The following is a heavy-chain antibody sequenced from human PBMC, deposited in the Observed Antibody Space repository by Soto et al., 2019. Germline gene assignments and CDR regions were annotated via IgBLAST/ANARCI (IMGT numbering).Heavy chain of an antibody. CDR3: AHRGYMSDNWAHGYFDY. J-gene: IGHJ4*02. D-gene: IGHD1-20*01. CDR2: IYWDDDK. V-gene: IGHV2-5*02. Sequence: QITLKESGPTRVKPTQTLALTCTFSGFSLTTSGVGVGWIRKTPGKALEWLAVIYWDDDKRYSPSLKNRLTINKDTSKTQVVLTIASMDPVDNTKSFCAHRGYMSDNWAHGYFDYWGQGALVTVSS. CDR1: GFSLTTSGVG.